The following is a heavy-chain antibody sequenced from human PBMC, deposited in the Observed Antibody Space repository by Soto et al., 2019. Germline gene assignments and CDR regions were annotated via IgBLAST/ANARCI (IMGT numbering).Heavy chain of an antibody. Sequence: PSETLSLTCTVSGGSISSSSYYWGWIRQPPGKGLEWIGSIYYSGSSYYNPSLKSRVTISVDTSKNQFSLKLSSVTAADTAVYYCAHEDYDFWSGQADYWGQGTLVTVSS. V-gene: IGHV4-39*01. D-gene: IGHD3-3*01. J-gene: IGHJ4*02. CDR1: GGSISSSSYY. CDR2: IYYSGSS. CDR3: AHEDYDFWSGQADY.